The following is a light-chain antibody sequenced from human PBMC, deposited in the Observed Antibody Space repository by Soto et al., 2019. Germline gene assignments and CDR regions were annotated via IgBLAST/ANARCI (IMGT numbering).Light chain of an antibody. Sequence: IVWTQSPATLSLSPGERATLSCGASQSVGTYIAWYKQKPCLAPRLVMFDSSTRATGIPDRFSGSGSGTDFTLTISRLEPEDFAVYFCQQYGNSPKITFGQGTRLEIK. J-gene: IGKJ5*01. V-gene: IGKV3D-20*01. CDR3: QQYGNSPKIT. CDR1: QSVGTY. CDR2: DSS.